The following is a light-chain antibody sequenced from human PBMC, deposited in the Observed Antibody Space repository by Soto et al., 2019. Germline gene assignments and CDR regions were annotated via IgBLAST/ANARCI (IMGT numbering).Light chain of an antibody. J-gene: IGKJ4*01. CDR2: KAS. CDR3: KQSQSTLLS. Sequence: DIQMTQSPSSLSASVGDRVAITCRTSQSISTYLNWYQQKPGKAPKLLIYKASKLHSGVPSRFSGSGSGTEITPTISSLQREDSATNYCKQSQSTLLSFGGGTKVEIK. CDR1: QSISTY. V-gene: IGKV1-39*01.